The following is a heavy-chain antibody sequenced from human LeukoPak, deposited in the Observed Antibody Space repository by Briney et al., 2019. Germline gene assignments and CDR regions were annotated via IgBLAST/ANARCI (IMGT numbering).Heavy chain of an antibody. CDR1: GFTFSSYG. Sequence: GGSLRLSCAASGFTFSSYGMHWVRQAPGKGLEWVAVIWYDGSNKYYADSVKGRFIISRDNSKNTLYLQMNSLRAEDTAVYYCARSSPPGAGYYFDYWGQGTLVTVSS. J-gene: IGHJ4*02. D-gene: IGHD6-19*01. CDR3: ARSSPPGAGYYFDY. CDR2: IWYDGSNK. V-gene: IGHV3-33*01.